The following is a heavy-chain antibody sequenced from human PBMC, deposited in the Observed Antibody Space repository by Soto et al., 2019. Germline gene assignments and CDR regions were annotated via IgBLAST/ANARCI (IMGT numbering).Heavy chain of an antibody. CDR3: ARGVVVAATFLYYDYMDV. Sequence: SETLSLTCAVYGGSFSGYYWNWIRQPPGKGLEWIGEINHRGSTNYNPSLNSRVTISVDTSKNQFSLNLSSVTAADTAVYYCARGVVVAATFLYYDYMDVWGKGTTVTVSS. D-gene: IGHD2-15*01. CDR1: GGSFSGYY. V-gene: IGHV4-34*01. CDR2: INHRGST. J-gene: IGHJ6*03.